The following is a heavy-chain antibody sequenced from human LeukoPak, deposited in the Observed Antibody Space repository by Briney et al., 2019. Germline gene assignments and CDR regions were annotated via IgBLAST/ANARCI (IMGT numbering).Heavy chain of an antibody. CDR1: GGSISSGSYY. D-gene: IGHD3-9*01. J-gene: IGHJ6*03. Sequence: SETLSLTCTVSGGSISSGSYYWSWIRQPAGKGLEWIGRIYTSGSTNYNPSPKSRVTISVDTSKNQFSLKLSSVTAADTAVYYCARSSIFYYYYYMDVWGKGTTVTISS. CDR3: ARSSIFYYYYYMDV. V-gene: IGHV4-61*02. CDR2: IYTSGST.